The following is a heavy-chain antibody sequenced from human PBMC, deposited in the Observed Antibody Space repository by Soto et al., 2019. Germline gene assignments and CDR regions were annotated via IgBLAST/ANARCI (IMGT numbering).Heavy chain of an antibody. Sequence: ASVKVSCKTSGYSFTDYKLHWVRQAPGQGLEWMGWVDPNGGGSNSAQKFQGSVTMTWDTSITTAYLDLTRLTTNDTATYFCATWVDYGEFEEFDIWCQGTLLTVSS. V-gene: IGHV1-2*04. CDR1: GYSFTDYK. D-gene: IGHD4-17*01. CDR3: ATWVDYGEFEEFDI. J-gene: IGHJ4*02. CDR2: VDPNGGGS.